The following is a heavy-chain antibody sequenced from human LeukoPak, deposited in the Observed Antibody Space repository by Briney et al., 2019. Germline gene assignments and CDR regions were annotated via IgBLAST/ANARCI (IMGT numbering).Heavy chain of an antibody. CDR2: ISYDGSNK. J-gene: IGHJ4*02. CDR1: GFTFSSYG. D-gene: IGHD4-17*01. Sequence: GGSLRLSCAASGFTFSSYGMHWVRQAPGKGLEWVAVISYDGSNKYYADSVKGRFTISRDNSKNTLYLQMNSLRAEDTAVYYCAKGPDYGDYDCPLDYWGQGTLVTVSS. V-gene: IGHV3-30*18. CDR3: AKGPDYGDYDCPLDY.